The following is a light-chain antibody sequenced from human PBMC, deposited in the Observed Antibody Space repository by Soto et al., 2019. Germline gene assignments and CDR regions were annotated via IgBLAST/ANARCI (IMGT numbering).Light chain of an antibody. V-gene: IGKV3-11*01. J-gene: IGKJ1*01. CDR2: DAS. Sequence: EIVMTQSPATLSVSPGERSTLSCRASQSVSSDLAWYQQKPGQAPRLLIYDASNRATGTPARFSGSGSGTDLTLTISSLEPEDFALYYCQQRSNWPWTFGQGTKVDIK. CDR3: QQRSNWPWT. CDR1: QSVSSD.